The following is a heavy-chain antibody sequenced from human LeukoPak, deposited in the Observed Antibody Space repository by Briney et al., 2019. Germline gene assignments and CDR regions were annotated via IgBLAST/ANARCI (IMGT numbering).Heavy chain of an antibody. CDR3: AKDARQGRYSYGRHSAPYYFDY. CDR1: GFTFDDYA. J-gene: IGHJ4*02. CDR2: ISWNSGSI. D-gene: IGHD5-18*01. V-gene: IGHV3-9*01. Sequence: GRSLRLSCAASGFTFDDYAMHWVRQAPGKGLEWVSGISWNSGSIGYADSVKGRFTISRDNAKNSLYLQMNSLRAEDTALYYCAKDARQGRYSYGRHSAPYYFDYWGQGTLVTVSS.